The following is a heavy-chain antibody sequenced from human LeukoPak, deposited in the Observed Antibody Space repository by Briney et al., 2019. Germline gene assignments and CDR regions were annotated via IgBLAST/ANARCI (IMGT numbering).Heavy chain of an antibody. Sequence: SETLSLTCTVSGGSISSYYWSWIRQPPGKGLEWIGYIYYSGSTNYNPSLKSRVTISVDTSKNQFSLKLSSVTAADTAVYYCARSSRGYSYALDPSYFDYWGQGTLVTVSS. J-gene: IGHJ4*02. CDR1: GGSISSYY. CDR3: ARSSRGYSYALDPSYFDY. V-gene: IGHV4-59*01. CDR2: IYYSGST. D-gene: IGHD5-18*01.